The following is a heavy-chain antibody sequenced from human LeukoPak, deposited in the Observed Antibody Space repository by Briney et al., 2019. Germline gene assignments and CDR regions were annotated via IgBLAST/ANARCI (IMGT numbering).Heavy chain of an antibody. CDR2: ISSSGSTI. J-gene: IGHJ3*02. CDR1: GFTFSDYY. V-gene: IGHV3-11*04. CDR3: ARVRSGYYHDAFDI. Sequence: PGGSLRLSCAASGFTFSDYYVSWIRQAPGKGLEWVSYISSSGSTIYYADFVKGRFTISRDNAKNSLHLQMNSLRVEDTAVYYCARVRSGYYHDAFDIWGQGTMVTVSS. D-gene: IGHD3-22*01.